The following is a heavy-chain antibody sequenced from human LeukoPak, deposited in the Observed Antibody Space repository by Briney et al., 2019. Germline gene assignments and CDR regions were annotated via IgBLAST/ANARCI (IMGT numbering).Heavy chain of an antibody. D-gene: IGHD3-9*01. CDR2: ISSSGSTI. J-gene: IGHJ4*02. CDR3: ARDQLRYFDWLPPPIDY. CDR1: GFTFDDYG. V-gene: IGHV3-48*03. Sequence: GGSLRLSCAASGFTFDDYGMSWVRQAPGKGLEWVSYISSSGSTIYYADSVKGRFTISRDNAKNSLYLQMNSLRAEDTAVYYCARDQLRYFDWLPPPIDYWGQGTLVTVSS.